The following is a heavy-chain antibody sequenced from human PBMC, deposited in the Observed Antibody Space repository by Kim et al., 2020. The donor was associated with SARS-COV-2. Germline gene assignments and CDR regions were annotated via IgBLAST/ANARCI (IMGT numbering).Heavy chain of an antibody. CDR3: ARELHSSMSCLDY. D-gene: IGHD2-2*01. CDR2: IWYDGSQK. CDR1: RFTFNRYG. V-gene: IGHV3-33*01. J-gene: IGHJ4*02. Sequence: GGSLRLSCAASRFTFNRYGMHWVRQTPGKGLEWVAMIWYDGSQKYHADSVKGRFTISRDDSKNTLYLQMNSLGAEDTAVYYCARELHSSMSCLDYWGQGTLVTVSS.